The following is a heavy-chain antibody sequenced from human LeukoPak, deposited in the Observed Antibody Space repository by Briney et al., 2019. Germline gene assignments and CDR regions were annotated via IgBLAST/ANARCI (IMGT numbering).Heavy chain of an antibody. CDR1: GFTVSSNY. CDR2: IYSGGST. J-gene: IGHJ4*02. CDR3: ARDFGIAAAGTFDY. D-gene: IGHD6-13*01. V-gene: IGHV3-53*05. Sequence: GRSLRLSCAASGFTVSSNYMSWVRQAPGKGLEWVSVIYSGGSTYYADSVKGRFTISRDNSKNTLYLQMNSLRAEDTAVYYCARDFGIAAAGTFDYWGQGTLVTVSS.